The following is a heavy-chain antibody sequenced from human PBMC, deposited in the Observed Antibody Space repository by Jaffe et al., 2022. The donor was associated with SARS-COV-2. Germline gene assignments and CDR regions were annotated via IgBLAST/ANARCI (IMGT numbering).Heavy chain of an antibody. D-gene: IGHD1-26*01. CDR3: AKLNSGSYWTGAFDV. CDR2: LSGSGSNI. CDR1: GFTFSNYA. V-gene: IGHV3-23*04. J-gene: IGHJ3*01. Sequence: EVQLVESGGGLVQPGGSLRLSCAASGFTFSNYAMSWVRQAPGKGLEWVATLSGSGSNIYYAKSVKGRFTISRDNIQNTVTLQMNSLGAEDTAVYYCAKLNSGSYWTGAFDVWGQGTMVLVSS.